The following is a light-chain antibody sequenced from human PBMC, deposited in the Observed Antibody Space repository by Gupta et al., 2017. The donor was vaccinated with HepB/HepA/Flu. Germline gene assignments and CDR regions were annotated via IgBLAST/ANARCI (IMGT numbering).Light chain of an antibody. V-gene: IGKV3-15*01. CDR3: HQYNNWLWT. CDR1: QTIGNS. J-gene: IGKJ1*01. CDR2: RAA. Sequence: EIVLTQSPATLSMSPGERVILTCRASQTIGNSIAWYQVKPGQAPRLLIYRAATRDTDVPARFSGSGSGTMFTLTISSLQSEDCALYYCHQYNNWLWTFGQGTKVEIK.